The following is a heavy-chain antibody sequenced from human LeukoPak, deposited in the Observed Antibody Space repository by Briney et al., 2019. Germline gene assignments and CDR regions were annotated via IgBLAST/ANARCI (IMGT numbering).Heavy chain of an antibody. V-gene: IGHV1-69*04. CDR1: GGTFSSYA. CDR3: ARDPNVPARLDDY. D-gene: IGHD1-1*01. Sequence: SVKVSCKGSGGTFSSYAISWVRQAPGQGLEWMGRIIPILGIANYAQKFQGRVTITADKSTSTAYMELSSLRSEDTAVYYCARDPNVPARLDDYWGQGTLVTVSS. J-gene: IGHJ4*02. CDR2: IIPILGIA.